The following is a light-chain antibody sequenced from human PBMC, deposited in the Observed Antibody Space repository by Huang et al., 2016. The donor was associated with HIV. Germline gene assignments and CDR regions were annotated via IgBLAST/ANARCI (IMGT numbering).Light chain of an antibody. Sequence: DIVMTQSPLSLPVTPGEPASISCRSSQSLMNSKGYNYLDWYLQKPGQSPQLLIYLCVNRASGVPYRCSGSGSGTDFTRKISRVEAEDVGVYYCMQALQTPRTFGQGTKVEIK. CDR2: LCV. CDR3: MQALQTPRT. V-gene: IGKV2-28*01. CDR1: QSLMNSKGYNY. J-gene: IGKJ1*01.